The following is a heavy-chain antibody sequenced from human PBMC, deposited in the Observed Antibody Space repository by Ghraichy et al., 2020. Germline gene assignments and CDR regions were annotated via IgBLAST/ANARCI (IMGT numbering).Heavy chain of an antibody. D-gene: IGHD2-2*01. J-gene: IGHJ4*02. V-gene: IGHV1-18*04. CDR1: GYTFTSYG. CDR3: ARGPRDVVVPAAPDY. CDR2: ISAYNGNT. Sequence: ASVKVSCKASGYTFTSYGISWVRQAPGQGLEWMGWISAYNGNTNYAQKLQGRVTMTTDTSTSTAYMELRSLRSDDTAVYYCARGPRDVVVPAAPDYWGQGTLVTVSS.